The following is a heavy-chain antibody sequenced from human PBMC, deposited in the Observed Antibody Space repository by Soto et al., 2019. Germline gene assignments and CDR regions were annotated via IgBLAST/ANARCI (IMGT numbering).Heavy chain of an antibody. CDR1: GGSISGYY. CDR2: INYSGST. Sequence: PSETLSLTCTVYGGSISGYYWSWIRQTPGKVLEWVGYINYSGSTNYNPSLKSRVTMSVDSSKTQFSLQLSSVTAADTAVYFCTKYSRTSAEGYSFDYWGQGALVTVSS. D-gene: IGHD2-15*01. J-gene: IGHJ4*02. V-gene: IGHV4-59*01. CDR3: TKYSRTSAEGYSFDY.